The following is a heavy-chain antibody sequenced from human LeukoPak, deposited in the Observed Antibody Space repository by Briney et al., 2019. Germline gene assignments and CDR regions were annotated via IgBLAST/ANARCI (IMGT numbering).Heavy chain of an antibody. J-gene: IGHJ4*02. Sequence: ASVKVSCKSSGYTFSNYDIYWVRQAPGQGLEWMGIINPSGGSTTYAQKFRGRLTMTRDMSTSTVYMELSSLRSEDTAVYYCARGSRPVYNLLTGKRYFDYWGQGTLLTVSS. D-gene: IGHD3-9*01. CDR2: INPSGGST. CDR3: ARGSRPVYNLLTGKRYFDY. V-gene: IGHV1-46*01. CDR1: GYTFSNYD.